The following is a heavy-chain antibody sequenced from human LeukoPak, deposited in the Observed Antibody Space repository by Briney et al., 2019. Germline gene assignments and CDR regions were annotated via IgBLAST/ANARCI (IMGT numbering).Heavy chain of an antibody. D-gene: IGHD3-10*01. CDR3: ARRGGRNGWGDFDY. Sequence: PGGSLRLSCAASGFSFNNYAMNWVRQAPGKGLEWVSTISVSGDSTFHADSVQGRFTISRDTSRNSLSLHMNSLRAEDTAVYFCARRGGRNGWGDFDYWGQGTLVTVSS. J-gene: IGHJ4*02. V-gene: IGHV3-23*01. CDR1: GFSFNNYA. CDR2: ISVSGDST.